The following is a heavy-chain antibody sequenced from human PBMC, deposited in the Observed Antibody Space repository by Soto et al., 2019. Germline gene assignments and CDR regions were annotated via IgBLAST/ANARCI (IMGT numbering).Heavy chain of an antibody. V-gene: IGHV2-5*01. Sequence: SGPRLGNPTQPHTRTCPFSPFSHNNSGVGVGWIRQPPGKALEWLALIYCNDYKRYSLSVKSSLNNTKDTYKPQVVHTMPHRQPLDTATYYCAHTPGTPPAQAPFDHWGQGTLVTVS. D-gene: IGHD2-15*01. J-gene: IGHJ4*02. CDR3: AHTPGTPPAQAPFDH. CDR2: IYCNDYK. CDR1: PFSHNNSGVG.